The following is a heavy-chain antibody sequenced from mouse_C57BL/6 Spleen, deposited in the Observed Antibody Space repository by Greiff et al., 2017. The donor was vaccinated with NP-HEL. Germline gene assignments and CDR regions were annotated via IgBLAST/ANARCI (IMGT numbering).Heavy chain of an antibody. V-gene: IGHV1-55*01. D-gene: IGHD1-1*01. CDR2: IYPGSGST. CDR3: ARYDITTVAFDY. CDR1: GYTFTSYW. J-gene: IGHJ2*01. Sequence: VQLQQPGAELVKPGASVQMSRKASGYTFTSYWLTWVQQRPGHGLEWIGDIYPGSGSTNYNEKFKSKATLTVDTSSSTAYMQLSSLTSEDSAVYYCARYDITTVAFDYWGQGTTLTVSS.